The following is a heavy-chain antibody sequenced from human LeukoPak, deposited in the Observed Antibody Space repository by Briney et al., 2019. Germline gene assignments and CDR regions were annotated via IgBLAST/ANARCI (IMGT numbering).Heavy chain of an antibody. Sequence: GGSLRLSCAASGFTFSSYWMHWVRQAPGKGLVWVSRINSDGSSTSYADSAKGRFTISRDNAKNTLYLQMNSLRAEDTAVYYCAGYLYYYGSGSYDYWGQGTLVTVSS. CDR1: GFTFSSYW. D-gene: IGHD3-10*01. V-gene: IGHV3-74*01. J-gene: IGHJ4*02. CDR2: INSDGSST. CDR3: AGYLYYYGSGSYDY.